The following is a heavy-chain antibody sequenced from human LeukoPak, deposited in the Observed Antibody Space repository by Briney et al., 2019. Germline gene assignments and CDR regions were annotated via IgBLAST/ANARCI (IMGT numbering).Heavy chain of an antibody. V-gene: IGHV4-39*01. CDR2: IYYSGST. Sequence: SETLSLTCTVSGGSISSSSYYWGWIRQPPGKGLEWIGSIYYSGSTYYNPSLKSRVTISVDTSKNQLSLKLSSVTAADTAVYYCARGPGAGSIAVARHPFDYWGQGTLVTVSS. D-gene: IGHD6-19*01. CDR1: GGSISSSSYY. CDR3: ARGPGAGSIAVARHPFDY. J-gene: IGHJ4*02.